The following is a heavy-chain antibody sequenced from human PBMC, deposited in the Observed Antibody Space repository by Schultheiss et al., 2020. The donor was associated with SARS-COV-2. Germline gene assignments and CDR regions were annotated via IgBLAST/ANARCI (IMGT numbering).Heavy chain of an antibody. Sequence: ASVKVSCKASDFSFSTQGITWVRLAPGQGLEWLGWVSGYNTQTNYAQKLQGRVTMTRDTSISTAYMELSRLRPDDTAVYYCARDLVARYSSGWYEWGRFDPWGQGTLVTVSS. CDR3: ARDLVARYSSGWYEWGRFDP. V-gene: IGHV1-18*01. CDR1: DFSFSTQG. J-gene: IGHJ5*02. D-gene: IGHD6-19*01. CDR2: VSGYNTQT.